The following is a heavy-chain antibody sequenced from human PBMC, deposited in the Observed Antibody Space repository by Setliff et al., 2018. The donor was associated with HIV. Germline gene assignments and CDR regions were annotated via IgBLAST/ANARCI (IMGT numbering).Heavy chain of an antibody. CDR3: ARGGRFSALGRDIWYYYYYMDV. Sequence: GASVKVSCKASGYTFTIYYMHWVRQAPGQGLEWIGIINPNSGSTSYAQNFQGRVTMTRDTSTSTVYMELSGLRSEDTAVYYCARGGRFSALGRDIWYYYYYMDVWGKGTTVTVSS. V-gene: IGHV1-46*01. CDR1: GYTFTIYY. CDR2: INPNSGST. D-gene: IGHD3-9*01. J-gene: IGHJ6*03.